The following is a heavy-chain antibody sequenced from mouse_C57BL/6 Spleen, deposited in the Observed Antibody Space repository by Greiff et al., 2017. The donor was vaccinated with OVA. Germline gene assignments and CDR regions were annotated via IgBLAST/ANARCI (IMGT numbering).Heavy chain of an antibody. CDR2: ISSGSSTI. V-gene: IGHV5-17*01. J-gene: IGHJ2*01. CDR3: ARPGLTGYYFDY. D-gene: IGHD4-1*01. CDR1: GFTFSDYG. Sequence: EVHLVESGGGLVKPGGSLKLSCAASGFTFSDYGMHWVRQAPEKGLEWVAYISSGSSTIYYADTVKGRFTISRDNAKNTLFLQMTSLRSEDTAMYYCARPGLTGYYFDYWGQGTTLTVSS.